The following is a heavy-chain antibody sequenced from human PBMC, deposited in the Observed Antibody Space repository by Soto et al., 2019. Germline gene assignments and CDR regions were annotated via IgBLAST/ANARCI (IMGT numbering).Heavy chain of an antibody. CDR1: GGSFIGYY. J-gene: IGHJ5*02. Sequence: SSETLSLTCAVYGGSFIGYYWSWIRQPPGKGLEWIGEINHSGSTNYNPSLKSRVTISVDTSKNQFSLKLSSVTAADTAVYYCARARGIQLWWAGWFDPWGQGTLVTVSS. V-gene: IGHV4-34*01. CDR3: ARARGIQLWWAGWFDP. CDR2: INHSGST. D-gene: IGHD5-18*01.